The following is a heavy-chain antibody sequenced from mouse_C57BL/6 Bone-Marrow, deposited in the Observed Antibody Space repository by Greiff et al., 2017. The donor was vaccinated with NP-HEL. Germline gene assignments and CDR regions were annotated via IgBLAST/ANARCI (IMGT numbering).Heavy chain of an antibody. J-gene: IGHJ1*03. V-gene: IGHV1-15*01. Sequence: QVHVKQSGAELVRPGASVTLSCKASGYTFTDYEMHWVKQTPVHGLEWIGAIDPETGGTAYNQKFKGKAILTADKSSSTAYMELRSLTSEDSAVYYCTRSDYDYDWYFDVWGTGTTVTVSS. CDR1: GYTFTDYE. D-gene: IGHD2-4*01. CDR2: IDPETGGT. CDR3: TRSDYDYDWYFDV.